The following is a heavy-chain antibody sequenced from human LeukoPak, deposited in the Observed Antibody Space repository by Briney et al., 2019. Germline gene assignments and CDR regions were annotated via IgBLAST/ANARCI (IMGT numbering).Heavy chain of an antibody. Sequence: GGSLRLSCAVSGFTFDNNDMHWVRHTTGKGLEWVSAIGSAGYTYYADSVRGRFTITGDNAKQSLYLQMNSLRVEDTGVYHCVRQPDSARYGFDYWGRGTQVTVSS. CDR2: IGSAGYT. V-gene: IGHV3-13*01. CDR1: GFTFDNND. J-gene: IGHJ4*02. D-gene: IGHD1-14*01. CDR3: VRQPDSARYGFDY.